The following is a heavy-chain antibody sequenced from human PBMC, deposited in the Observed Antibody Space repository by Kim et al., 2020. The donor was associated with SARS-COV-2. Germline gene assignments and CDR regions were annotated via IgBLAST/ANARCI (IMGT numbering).Heavy chain of an antibody. CDR3: VKTKDSGCYYAPISAGPIFVD. Sequence: GGSLRLSCAASGFTFSSYAMSWVRQAPGKGLEWVSAISGSGGSTYYADSVKGRFTISRDNSKNTLYLQMNSLRAEDTAVYYCVKTKDSGCYYAPISAGPIFVDCGQGTLVTVSS. CDR2: ISGSGGST. J-gene: IGHJ4*02. V-gene: IGHV3-23*01. D-gene: IGHD1-26*01. CDR1: GFTFSSYA.